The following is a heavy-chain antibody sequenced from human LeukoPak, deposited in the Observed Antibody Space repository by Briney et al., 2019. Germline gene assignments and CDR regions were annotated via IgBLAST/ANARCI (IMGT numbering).Heavy chain of an antibody. J-gene: IGHJ5*02. CDR1: GGSMDNTNLY. D-gene: IGHD6-19*01. CDR3: AREIVAVARRFDP. Sequence: PSETLSLTCTVSGGSMDNTNLYWTWIRQPAGKRLEWIGYIYYSGSTNYNPSLKSRVTISVDTSKNQFSLKLSSVTAADTAVYYCAREIVAVARRFDPWGQGTLVTASS. CDR2: IYYSGST. V-gene: IGHV4-61*10.